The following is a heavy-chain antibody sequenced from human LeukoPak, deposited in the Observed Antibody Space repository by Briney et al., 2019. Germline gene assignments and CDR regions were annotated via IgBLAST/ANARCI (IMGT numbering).Heavy chain of an antibody. D-gene: IGHD3-10*01. CDR1: GYTFTGYY. J-gene: IGHJ5*02. CDR2: INPNSGGT. CDR3: ARESRTMVRGVASGMGT. V-gene: IGHV1-2*02. Sequence: ASVKVSCKAPGYTFTGYYMHWVRQAPGQGLEWMGWINPNSGGTNYAQKFQGRVTMTRDTSISTAYMELSRLRSDDTAVYYCARESRTMVRGVASGMGTWGQGTLVTVSS.